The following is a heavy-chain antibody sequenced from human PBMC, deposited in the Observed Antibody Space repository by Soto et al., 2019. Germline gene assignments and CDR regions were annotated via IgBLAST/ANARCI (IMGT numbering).Heavy chain of an antibody. J-gene: IGHJ4*02. CDR3: AIGAAGGGGWASHFDY. Sequence: GASVKVSCKSSGYTFTGYYMHWVRQAPGQGLEWMGWINPNSGGTNYAQKFQGWVTMTRDTSISTAYMELSRLRSDDTAVYYCAIGAAGGGGWASHFDYWGQGTLVTVSS. CDR2: INPNSGGT. CDR1: GYTFTGYY. V-gene: IGHV1-2*04. D-gene: IGHD2-15*01.